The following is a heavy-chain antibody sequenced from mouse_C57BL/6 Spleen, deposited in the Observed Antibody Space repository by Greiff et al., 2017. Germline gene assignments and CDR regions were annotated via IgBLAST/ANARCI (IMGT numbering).Heavy chain of an antibody. CDR1: GYTFTSYW. CDR2: IYPGSGST. J-gene: IGHJ4*01. CDR3: ARGGGSNYAMDY. Sequence: VQLQQPGAELVKPGASVKMSCKASGYTFTSYWITWVKQRPGQGLEWIGDIYPGSGSTNYNEKFKSKATLTVDTSSSTAYMQLSSPTSEDSAVYYCARGGGSNYAMDYWGQGTSVTVSS. D-gene: IGHD1-1*01. V-gene: IGHV1-55*01.